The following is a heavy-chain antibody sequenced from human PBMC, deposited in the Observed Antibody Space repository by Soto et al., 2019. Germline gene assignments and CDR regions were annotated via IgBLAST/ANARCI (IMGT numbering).Heavy chain of an antibody. Sequence: PAGSLRLSCAASGFTFSSYGMHWVRQAPGKGLEWVAVIWYDGSNKYYADPVKGRFTISRDNSKNTLYLQMNSLRAEDTAVYYCARLPRVDTAMVRSSDYYYGMDVWGQGTTVTVSS. CDR3: ARLPRVDTAMVRSSDYYYGMDV. CDR1: GFTFSSYG. D-gene: IGHD5-18*01. J-gene: IGHJ6*02. V-gene: IGHV3-33*01. CDR2: IWYDGSNK.